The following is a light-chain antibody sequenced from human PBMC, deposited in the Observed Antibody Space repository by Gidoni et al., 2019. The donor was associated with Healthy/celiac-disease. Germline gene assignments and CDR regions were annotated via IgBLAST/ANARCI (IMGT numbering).Light chain of an antibody. Sequence: DIQMTQSPSSVSAAVGDRVTITCRARQGISSWLAWYQQKPGKAPKLLIYAAARLQSGVPSRFSGNGSGTEFSLTISSRQPEDVATYYCQQANSFPSLTFGGGTKVEIK. J-gene: IGKJ4*01. CDR3: QQANSFPSLT. CDR2: AAA. V-gene: IGKV1-12*02. CDR1: QGISSW.